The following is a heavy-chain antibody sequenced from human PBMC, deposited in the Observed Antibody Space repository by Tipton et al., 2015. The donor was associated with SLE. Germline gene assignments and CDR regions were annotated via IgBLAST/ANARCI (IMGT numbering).Heavy chain of an antibody. D-gene: IGHD1-14*01. Sequence: TLSLTCTVPGGSISSGSYYWSWIRQPAGKGLEWIGSIYYSGSTYYNPSLKSRVTISVDTSKNQFSLKLSSVTAADTAVYYCARDGSAFDIWGQGTMVTVSS. V-gene: IGHV4-61*10. J-gene: IGHJ3*02. CDR1: GGSISSGSYY. CDR2: IYYSGST. CDR3: ARDGSAFDI.